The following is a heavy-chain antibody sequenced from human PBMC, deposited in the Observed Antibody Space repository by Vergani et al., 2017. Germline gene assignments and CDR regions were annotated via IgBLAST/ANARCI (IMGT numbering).Heavy chain of an antibody. CDR2: ISFDGTNE. Sequence: QVQLVESGGGVVQPGTSLRLSCVVSGFALNRHAMYWVRQAPGKGLEWVVGISFDGTNEYYPDLVKGRFTISRDIAKNTLYLQVRSLRLEDTGVYHCVRGGSLCAGGRCYTEAWDYWGQGTPVTVSS. D-gene: IGHD2-2*02. J-gene: IGHJ4*02. CDR1: GFALNRHA. V-gene: IGHV3-30-3*01. CDR3: VRGGSLCAGGRCYTEAWDY.